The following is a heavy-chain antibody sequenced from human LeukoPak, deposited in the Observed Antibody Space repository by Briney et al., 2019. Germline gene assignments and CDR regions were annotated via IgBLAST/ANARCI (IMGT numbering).Heavy chain of an antibody. V-gene: IGHV1-8*03. Sequence: ASVKVSCXASGYTFTSYDINWVRQATGQGLEWMGWMNPNSGNTGYAQKFQGRVTITRNTSISTAYMELSSLRSEDTAVYYCARERKPYCSSTSCYYYYYMDVWGKGTTVTVSS. CDR1: GYTFTSYD. CDR2: MNPNSGNT. J-gene: IGHJ6*03. CDR3: ARERKPYCSSTSCYYYYYMDV. D-gene: IGHD2-2*01.